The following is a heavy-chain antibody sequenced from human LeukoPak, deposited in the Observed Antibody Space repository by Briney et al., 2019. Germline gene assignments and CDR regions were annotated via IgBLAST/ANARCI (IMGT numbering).Heavy chain of an antibody. Sequence: GASVKVSCKASGYTFTGYYMHWVRQAPGQGLEWMGWINPNSGGTNYAQKFQGRVTMTRDTSISTAYMELSRLRSDDTAVYYCARDGDDWNYGYWFDPWGQGTLVTVSS. CDR3: ARDGDDWNYGYWFDP. J-gene: IGHJ5*02. D-gene: IGHD1-7*01. CDR1: GYTFTGYY. CDR2: INPNSGGT. V-gene: IGHV1-2*02.